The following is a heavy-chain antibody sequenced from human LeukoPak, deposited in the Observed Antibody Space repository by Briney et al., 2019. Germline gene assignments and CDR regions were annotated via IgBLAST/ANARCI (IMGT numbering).Heavy chain of an antibody. CDR2: INNDGSST. CDR3: ARAGSMVHRPG. J-gene: IGHJ4*02. Sequence: GGSLRLSCAASGFNFSSYWMHWVRQAPGKGLVWVSRINNDGSSTSYADSVKGRFTISRDNSKNTLYLKMNSLRAEDTAVYYCARAGSMVHRPGGGQGTLVTVSS. V-gene: IGHV3-74*01. CDR1: GFNFSSYW. D-gene: IGHD3-10*01.